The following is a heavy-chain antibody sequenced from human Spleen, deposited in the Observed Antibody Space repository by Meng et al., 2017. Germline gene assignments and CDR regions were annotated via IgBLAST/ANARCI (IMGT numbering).Heavy chain of an antibody. CDR3: ARPLSPEKPTDAFDL. D-gene: IGHD1-14*01. CDR2: IYYSGRT. Sequence: GSLRLSCTVSGGSISTFYWSWIRQPPGKGLEWIGFIYYSGRTNYNPSLKSRVTISVDTSRYQFSLKLSSVTAADTAVYYCARPLSPEKPTDAFDLWGQGTMVTVSS. V-gene: IGHV4-59*01. CDR1: GGSISTFY. J-gene: IGHJ3*01.